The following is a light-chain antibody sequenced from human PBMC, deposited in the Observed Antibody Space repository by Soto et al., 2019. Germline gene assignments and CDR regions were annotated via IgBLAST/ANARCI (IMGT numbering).Light chain of an antibody. J-gene: IGKJ4*01. CDR1: QSVSSSY. CDR2: GAS. Sequence: EIVLTQSPGTLSLSPGERVTLSCRASQSVSSSYLAWYQQKPGQAPRLLIYGASSRATVIPDRFSGSGSGTDFTLTITRLEPEDFAVYYCQHYRTSFGGGTKVEIK. V-gene: IGKV3-20*01. CDR3: QHYRTS.